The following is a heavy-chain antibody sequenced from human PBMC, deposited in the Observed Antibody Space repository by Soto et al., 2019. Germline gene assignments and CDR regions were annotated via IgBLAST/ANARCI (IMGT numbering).Heavy chain of an antibody. CDR3: AKTPFGDYVEGNWFDP. J-gene: IGHJ5*02. Sequence: SGGSLRLSCAVSGFTFSSYAMSWVRQAPGKGLEWVSAISGSGGSTYYADSVKGRFTISRDNSKNTLYLQMNSLRAEDTAVYYCAKTPFGDYVEGNWFDPWGQGTLVTVSS. CDR1: GFTFSSYA. D-gene: IGHD4-17*01. V-gene: IGHV3-23*01. CDR2: ISGSGGST.